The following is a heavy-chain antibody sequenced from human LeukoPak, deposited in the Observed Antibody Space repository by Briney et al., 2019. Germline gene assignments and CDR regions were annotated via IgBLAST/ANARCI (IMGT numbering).Heavy chain of an antibody. CDR3: ARSPTTGNVVRFDF. CDR1: GGPISGYC. J-gene: IGHJ4*02. V-gene: IGHV4-59*01. CDR2: FLYSGTT. Sequence: PSETLSLTCTVSGGPISGYCWSWVRQPPGKGLEWIGYFLYSGTTNYSPSLKSRVTMSVDTSKNQFSLKLSSVTAADTAVYYCARSPTTGNVVRFDFWGQGTLVTVSS. D-gene: IGHD4-17*01.